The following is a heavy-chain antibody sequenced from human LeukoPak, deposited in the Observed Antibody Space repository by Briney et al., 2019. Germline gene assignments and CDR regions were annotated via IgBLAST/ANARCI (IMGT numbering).Heavy chain of an antibody. V-gene: IGHV3-11*06. CDR1: GFTFSDYY. CDR2: ISSSSSYT. D-gene: IGHD2-2*01. Sequence: PGGSLRLSCAASGFTFSDYYMSWIRQAPGKGLEWVSYISSSSSYTNYADSVKGRSTISRDNAKNSLYLQMNSLRAEDTAVYYCARDSPIVVVPAASVAHYYGMDVWGKGTTVTVSS. J-gene: IGHJ6*04. CDR3: ARDSPIVVVPAASVAHYYGMDV.